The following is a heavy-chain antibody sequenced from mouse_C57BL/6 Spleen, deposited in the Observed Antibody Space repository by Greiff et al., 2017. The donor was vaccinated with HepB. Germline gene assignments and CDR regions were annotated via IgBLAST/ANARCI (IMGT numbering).Heavy chain of an antibody. V-gene: IGHV1-64*01. J-gene: IGHJ1*03. Sequence: QVQLQQPGAELVKPGASVKLSCKASGYTFTSYWMHWVKQRPGQGLEWIGMIHPNSGSTNYNEKFKSKATLTVDKSSSTAYMQLSSLTSEDSAVYYCARRYGSSYPYWYFDVWGTGTTVTVSS. CDR2: IHPNSGST. CDR3: ARRYGSSYPYWYFDV. CDR1: GYTFTSYW. D-gene: IGHD1-1*01.